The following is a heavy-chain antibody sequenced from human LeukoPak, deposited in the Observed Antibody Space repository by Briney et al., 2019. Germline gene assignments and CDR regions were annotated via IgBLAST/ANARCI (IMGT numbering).Heavy chain of an antibody. CDR2: IYHSGNT. CDR3: ARHGYIAVAGTVDY. Sequence: PSETLSLTCTVSGYSISSGHYGGWVRQPPGKGLEWIGSIYHSGNTYCNPSLKSRVTISVDTSKNQFSLNLSSVTAADTAVYYCARHGYIAVAGTVDYWGQGTLITVSS. V-gene: IGHV4-38-2*02. D-gene: IGHD6-19*01. CDR1: GYSISSGHY. J-gene: IGHJ4*02.